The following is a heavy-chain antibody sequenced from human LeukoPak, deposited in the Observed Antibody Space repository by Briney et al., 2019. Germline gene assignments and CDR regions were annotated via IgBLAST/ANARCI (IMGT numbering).Heavy chain of an antibody. CDR2: IYGSGGAS. CDR3: AKDLRKDGIWDIDY. J-gene: IGHJ4*02. Sequence: PGGSLRLSCAASGFAFSSYAMHWVRQAPGKGLEWVSGIYGSGGASFYADSVKGRFTISRDNSQNTVFLRMDSLRDEDTALYYCAKDLRKDGIWDIDYWGQGTLVTVSS. D-gene: IGHD1-14*01. CDR1: GFAFSSYA. V-gene: IGHV3-23*01.